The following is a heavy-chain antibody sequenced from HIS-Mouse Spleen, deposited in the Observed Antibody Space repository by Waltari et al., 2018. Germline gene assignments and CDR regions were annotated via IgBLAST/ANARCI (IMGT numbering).Heavy chain of an antibody. CDR3: ARIQAGKLELPFDY. Sequence: QVTLRESGPALVKPTQTLTLTCTFSGFSLSTSGMCVSWIRQPPVKALEWLARIDWDDDKYYSTALKTRLTISKETSKNQVVLTMTNMDPVDTATYYCARIQAGKLELPFDYWGQGTLVTVSS. CDR2: IDWDDDK. V-gene: IGHV2-70*15. J-gene: IGHJ4*02. CDR1: GFSLSTSGMC. D-gene: IGHD1-7*01.